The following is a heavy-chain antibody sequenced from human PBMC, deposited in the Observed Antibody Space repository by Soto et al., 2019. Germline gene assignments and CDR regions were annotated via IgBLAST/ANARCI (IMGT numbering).Heavy chain of an antibody. CDR1: GFILSTYP. D-gene: IGHD3-10*01. CDR3: VRGGADHYNYGMDV. Sequence: HLSESGGDLLQPGGSLTLSCAASGFILSTYPMTWVRQAPGRGLEWVSSMNGAATSTSYADSVKGRFTTSRDNSQKALYLQNNSLRPEDTAVYFCVRGGADHYNYGMDVCGQGTTVIVSS. V-gene: IGHV3-23*01. J-gene: IGHJ6*02. CDR2: MNGAATST.